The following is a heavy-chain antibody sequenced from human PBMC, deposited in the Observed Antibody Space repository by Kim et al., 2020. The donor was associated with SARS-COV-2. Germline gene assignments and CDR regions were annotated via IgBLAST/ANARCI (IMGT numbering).Heavy chain of an antibody. J-gene: IGHJ4*02. D-gene: IGHD2-2*01. V-gene: IGHV4-30-2*05. Sequence: NPALESRLTDSVDTSKNQFSLKLTSGTAADTAVYYCASRYCDSTSCYFDFWGQGILVTVSS. CDR3: ASRYCDSTSCYFDF.